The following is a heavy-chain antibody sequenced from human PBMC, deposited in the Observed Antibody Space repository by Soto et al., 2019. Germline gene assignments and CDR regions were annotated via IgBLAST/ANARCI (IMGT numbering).Heavy chain of an antibody. CDR1: GYTFFTYD. D-gene: IGHD5-12*01. CDR2: ISTYSGDT. V-gene: IGHV1-18*01. CDR3: ARHHGPTTSENWFDP. J-gene: IGHJ5*02. Sequence: QVHLVQSGVEVKTPGASVKVSCQASGYTFFTYDISWFRQAPGQGLEWMGWISTYSGDTKYAQKFQGRVTMTTDTSTTTDYLALRSLRSDDTAVYYCARHHGPTTSENWFDPWGQGTLVTVSS.